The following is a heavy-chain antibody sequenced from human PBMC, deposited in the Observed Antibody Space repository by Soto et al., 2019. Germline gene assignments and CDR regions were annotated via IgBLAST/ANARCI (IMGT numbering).Heavy chain of an antibody. CDR3: AKFGELLSTFDY. CDR1: GFTFSSCA. Sequence: GGSLRLSCAASGFTFSSCAMSWVRQAPGKGLEWVSAISGSGGTPYYTDSVKGRFTISRDNPKNTLYLQMNSLRAEDTAVYYCAKFGELLSTFDYWGQGTLVTVSS. V-gene: IGHV3-23*01. CDR2: ISGSGGTP. D-gene: IGHD3-10*01. J-gene: IGHJ4*02.